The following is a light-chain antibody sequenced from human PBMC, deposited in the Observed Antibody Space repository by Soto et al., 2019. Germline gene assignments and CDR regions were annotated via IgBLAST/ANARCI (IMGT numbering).Light chain of an antibody. J-gene: IGLJ2*01. V-gene: IGLV2-14*01. CDR1: SSDVGGHNY. CDR2: EVS. CDR3: SSYTSSSPDAV. Sequence: QSALTQPASVSGSPGQSITISCTGTSSDVGGHNYVSWYQQHPGKAPKLIICEVSNRPSGVSNRFSGSKSGNTASLTISGLQAEDEADYYCSSYTSSSPDAVFGGGPKLTVL.